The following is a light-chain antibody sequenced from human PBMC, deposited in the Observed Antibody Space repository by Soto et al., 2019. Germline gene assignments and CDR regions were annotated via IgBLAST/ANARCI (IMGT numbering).Light chain of an antibody. Sequence: VVLTHSPATLSLSPWESATLSFRSSESVSRYLAWYQQRPGQAPRLLMYDVSNRATGIPARFSGSGSGTDFSLTISSLEPEDFAIYYCQQGSNWPPRKFGQGTKVDIK. V-gene: IGKV3-11*01. CDR2: DVS. CDR1: ESVSRY. CDR3: QQGSNWPPRK. J-gene: IGKJ1*01.